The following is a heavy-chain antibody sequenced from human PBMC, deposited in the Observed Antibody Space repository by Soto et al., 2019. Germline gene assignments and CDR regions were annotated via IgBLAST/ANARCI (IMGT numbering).Heavy chain of an antibody. Sequence: EVQLVESGGGLVQPGGSLRLSCAASGFTFSSYDMHWVRQATGKGLEWVSAIGTAGDTYYPGSVKGRFTISRENAKNSLYLQMNSLRAGDTAVYYCARGYCSSTSCYTQTGNFDYWGQGTLVTVSS. CDR1: GFTFSSYD. CDR3: ARGYCSSTSCYTQTGNFDY. D-gene: IGHD2-2*02. J-gene: IGHJ4*02. CDR2: IGTAGDT. V-gene: IGHV3-13*01.